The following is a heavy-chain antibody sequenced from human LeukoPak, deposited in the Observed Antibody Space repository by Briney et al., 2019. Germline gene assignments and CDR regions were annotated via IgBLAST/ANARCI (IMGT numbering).Heavy chain of an antibody. CDR3: ARIRYCGGISCYYIDY. CDR2: INPNSGRT. Sequence: ASVKVSCEASGYTFTGYYMHWVRQAPGQGLEWMGWINPNSGRTNYAQKFQGRVTMTGDTSISTAYMELTRLTSDDTAVYYCARIRYCGGISCYYIDYWGQGTLVTVSA. V-gene: IGHV1-2*02. J-gene: IGHJ4*02. D-gene: IGHD2-2*01. CDR1: GYTFTGYY.